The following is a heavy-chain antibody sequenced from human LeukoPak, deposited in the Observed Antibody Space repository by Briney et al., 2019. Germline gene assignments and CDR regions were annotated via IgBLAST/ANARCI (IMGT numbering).Heavy chain of an antibody. Sequence: GGSLRLSCEASGFTFSSYWMHWVRQTPGKGLVWVSRISEDGSSTSYADSVKGRFTISRDNSKNTVSLQMNSLRGEDTAVYYCAKDDAWGRHKHWGQGTLVTVSS. J-gene: IGHJ1*01. D-gene: IGHD3-16*01. CDR2: ISEDGSST. V-gene: IGHV3-74*01. CDR3: AKDDAWGRHKH. CDR1: GFTFSSYW.